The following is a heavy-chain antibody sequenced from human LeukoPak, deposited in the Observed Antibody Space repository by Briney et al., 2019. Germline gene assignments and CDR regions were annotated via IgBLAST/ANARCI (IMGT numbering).Heavy chain of an antibody. Sequence: PSETLSLTCTVSGGSISSYYWSWIRQPAGKGLEWIGRIYTSGSTNYNPSLKSRVTMSVDTSKNQFSLKLSSVTAADTAVYYCARTERYNWNYDSAFDIWGQGTVVTVSS. J-gene: IGHJ3*02. CDR1: GGSISSYY. D-gene: IGHD1-7*01. CDR2: IYTSGST. V-gene: IGHV4-4*07. CDR3: ARTERYNWNYDSAFDI.